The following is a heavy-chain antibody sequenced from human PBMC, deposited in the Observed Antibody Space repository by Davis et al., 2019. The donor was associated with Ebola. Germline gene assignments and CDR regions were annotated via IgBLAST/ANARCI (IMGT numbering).Heavy chain of an antibody. V-gene: IGHV3-30*18. Sequence: PGGSLRLSCAASGFTFSSYGMHWVRQAPGKGLEWVAVISYDGSNKYYADSVKGRFTISRDNSKNTLSLQINSLRAEDTAVYYCAKGIQLWSSPIDYWGQGTLVTVSS. J-gene: IGHJ4*02. D-gene: IGHD5-18*01. CDR1: GFTFSSYG. CDR3: AKGIQLWSSPIDY. CDR2: ISYDGSNK.